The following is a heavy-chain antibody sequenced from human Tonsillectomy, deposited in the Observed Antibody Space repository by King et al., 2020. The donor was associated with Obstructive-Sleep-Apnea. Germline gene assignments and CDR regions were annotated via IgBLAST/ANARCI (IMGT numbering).Heavy chain of an antibody. V-gene: IGHV4-30-4*01. CDR1: GGSITSDSYY. CDR3: ARGGTMVRGAYNWFDP. D-gene: IGHD3-10*01. CDR2: IYYNDNT. J-gene: IGHJ5*02. Sequence: QLQESGPGLVRPSQTLSLTCTVSGGSITSDSYYWSWLRQSPGKGLEWIGYIYYNDNTYYNPSLKSRVTISVDTSKTQFSLKLSSVTAADTAVYYCARGGTMVRGAYNWFDPWGQGTLVTVSS.